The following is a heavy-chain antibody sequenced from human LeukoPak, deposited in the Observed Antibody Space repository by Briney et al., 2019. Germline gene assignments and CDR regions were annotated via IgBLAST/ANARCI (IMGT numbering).Heavy chain of an antibody. Sequence: GGSLRLSCAASGFTFSSYAMSWVRQAPGKGLEWVSAISGSGGSTYYADSAKGRFTISRDNSKNTLYLQMNSLRAEDTAVYYCAKVTWGAAAYNWSDPWGQGTLVTVSS. CDR2: ISGSGGST. D-gene: IGHD6-13*01. CDR3: AKVTWGAAAYNWSDP. CDR1: GFTFSSYA. V-gene: IGHV3-23*01. J-gene: IGHJ5*02.